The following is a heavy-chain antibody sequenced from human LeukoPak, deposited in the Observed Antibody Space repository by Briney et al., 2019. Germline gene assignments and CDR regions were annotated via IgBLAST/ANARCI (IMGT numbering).Heavy chain of an antibody. CDR2: ISSSGSTI. Sequence: GGSLRLSCAASGFTFSSYEMNWVRQAPGKGLEWVSHISSSGSTIYYADSVKGRFTISRDNAKNSLYLQMNSLRAEDTAVYYCARVRSGWYDFDYWGQGTLVTVSS. CDR1: GFTFSSYE. J-gene: IGHJ4*02. CDR3: ARVRSGWYDFDY. D-gene: IGHD6-19*01. V-gene: IGHV3-48*03.